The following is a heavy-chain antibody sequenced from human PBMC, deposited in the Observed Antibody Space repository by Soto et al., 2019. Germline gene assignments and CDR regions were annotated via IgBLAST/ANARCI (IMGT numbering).Heavy chain of an antibody. D-gene: IGHD2-2*01. V-gene: IGHV3-30-3*01. CDR1: GFTFNTYA. CDR2: ISYDGNNK. J-gene: IGHJ4*02. CDR3: ERDSLVGVVDY. Sequence: SLRLSCAASGFTFNTYAMHWVRQAPGKGLEWVTLISYDGNNKYYTDSVKGRFTISRDTSKNTLYLQMNSLRAEDTAVYYCERDSLVGVVDYWGQGPLVTVYS.